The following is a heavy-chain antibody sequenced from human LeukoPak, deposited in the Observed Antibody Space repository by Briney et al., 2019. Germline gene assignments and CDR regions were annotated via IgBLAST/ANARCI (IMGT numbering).Heavy chain of an antibody. V-gene: IGHV3-30*18. CDR3: AKDLGTYGSGRPADY. CDR2: ISYDVSNK. J-gene: IGHJ4*02. Sequence: GRSLSLSCAPSVLALSSYGMHWVREAPGKGLEWVAGISYDVSNKYYAASVKGRFTISRDNSKNTLYLQMNSLRAEDTAVYYCAKDLGTYGSGRPADYWGQGTLVTVSS. CDR1: VLALSSYG. D-gene: IGHD3-10*01.